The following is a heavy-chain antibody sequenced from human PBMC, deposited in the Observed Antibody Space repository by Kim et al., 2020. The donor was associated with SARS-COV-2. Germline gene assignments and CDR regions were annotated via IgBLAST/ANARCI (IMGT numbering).Heavy chain of an antibody. Sequence: GSDKYHVDSVKGRFTISRDNAKNSQYLQMNSLRAEDTAVYYCARGSAFSYWGQGTLVTVSS. J-gene: IGHJ4*02. D-gene: IGHD2-15*01. CDR3: ARGSAFSY. V-gene: IGHV3-7*01. CDR2: GSDK.